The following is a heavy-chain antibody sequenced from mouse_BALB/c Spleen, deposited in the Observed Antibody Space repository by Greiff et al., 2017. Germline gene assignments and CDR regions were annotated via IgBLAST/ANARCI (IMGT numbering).Heavy chain of an antibody. J-gene: IGHJ2*01. V-gene: IGHV1S127*01. CDR1: GYTFTSYW. Sequence: QVQLQQSGAELVKPGASVKMSCKASGYTFTSYWMHWVKQRPGQGLEWIGVIDPSDSYTSYNQKFKGKATLTVDTSSSTAYMQLSSLTSEDSAVYYCTRGNYYGSSYVGKDYWGQGTTLTVSS. CDR2: IDPSDSYT. D-gene: IGHD1-1*01. CDR3: TRGNYYGSSYVGKDY.